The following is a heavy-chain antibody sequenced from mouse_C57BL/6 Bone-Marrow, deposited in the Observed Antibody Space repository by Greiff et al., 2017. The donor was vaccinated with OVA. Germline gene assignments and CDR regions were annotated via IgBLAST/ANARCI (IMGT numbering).Heavy chain of an antibody. CDR2: INPYNGGT. Sequence: EVQLQQSGPVLVKPGASVKMSCKASGYTFTDYYMNWVKQSHGKSLEWIGVINPYNGGTSYNQKFKGKATLTVDKSSSTAYMELNSLTSEDSAVYYCARRGGTYAMDYWGQGTSVTVSS. J-gene: IGHJ4*01. V-gene: IGHV1-19*01. CDR3: ARRGGTYAMDY. D-gene: IGHD1-1*01. CDR1: GYTFTDYY.